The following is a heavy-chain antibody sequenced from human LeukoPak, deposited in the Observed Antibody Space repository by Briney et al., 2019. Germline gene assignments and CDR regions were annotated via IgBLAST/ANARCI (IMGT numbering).Heavy chain of an antibody. CDR2: IIPILGIA. V-gene: IGHV1-69*04. J-gene: IGHJ5*02. Sequence: ASVKVSCKASGGTFSSYTISWVRQAPGQGLEWMGRIIPILGIANYAQKFQGRVTITADKSTSTAYMELSSLRSEDTAVYYCAREGSLLLWFGESNWFDPWGRGTLVTVSS. D-gene: IGHD3-10*01. CDR1: GGTFSSYT. CDR3: AREGSLLLWFGESNWFDP.